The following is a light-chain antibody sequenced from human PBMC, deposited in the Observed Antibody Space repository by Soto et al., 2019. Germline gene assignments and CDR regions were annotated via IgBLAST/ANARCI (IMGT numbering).Light chain of an antibody. CDR3: TSYAGTYSFFYV. CDR2: EVS. Sequence: QSALTQPPSASGSPGQSVTISCTGTSSDVGAYNYVSWYKQLPGKVPKLIIYEVSKRPSGVPDRFSGSKSGNTASLTVSGLQAEDEADYYCTSYAGTYSFFYVFGTGTKVTVL. V-gene: IGLV2-8*01. CDR1: SSDVGAYNY. J-gene: IGLJ1*01.